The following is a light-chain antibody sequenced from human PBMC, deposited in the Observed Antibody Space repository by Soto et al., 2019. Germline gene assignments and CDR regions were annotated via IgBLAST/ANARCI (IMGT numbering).Light chain of an antibody. J-gene: IGLJ2*01. CDR2: GNS. CDR3: QACDSSSDHSV. V-gene: IGLV1-40*01. CDR1: SSNIGAGYD. Sequence: QSVLTQPPSVSGAPGQRVTISCTGSSSNIGAGYDVHWYQQLPGTAPKLLIYGNSNRPSGVPDRFSGSKSGTSASLAITGLEAGDEADYYCQACDSSSDHSVFGGGTKLTVL.